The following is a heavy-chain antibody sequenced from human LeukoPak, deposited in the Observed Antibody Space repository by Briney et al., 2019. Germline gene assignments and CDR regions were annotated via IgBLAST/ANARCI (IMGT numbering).Heavy chain of an antibody. D-gene: IGHD3-9*01. V-gene: IGHV4-61*02. Sequence: PSETLSLTCTVSGGSISSGSYYWSWIRQPAGKGLEWIGRIYTSGSTNYNPSLKSRATISVDTSKNQFPLKLSSVTAADTAVYYCAREDILTGLNDYWGQGTLVTVSS. CDR1: GGSISSGSYY. CDR3: AREDILTGLNDY. CDR2: IYTSGST. J-gene: IGHJ4*02.